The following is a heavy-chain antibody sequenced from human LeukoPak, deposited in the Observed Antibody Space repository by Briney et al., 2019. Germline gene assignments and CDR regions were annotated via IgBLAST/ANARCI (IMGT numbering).Heavy chain of an antibody. V-gene: IGHV4-31*03. Sequence: SETLSLTCTVSGGSISSGGYFWSWIRQHPEKGLEWIGYIHYSGSTYYNPSLKSRLTISLDTSRNQFSLKLTSVTAADTAVYYRARDPTTVTAFYAFDIWGQGTMVPVSS. J-gene: IGHJ3*02. CDR1: GGSISSGGYF. D-gene: IGHD4-17*01. CDR2: IHYSGST. CDR3: ARDPTTVTAFYAFDI.